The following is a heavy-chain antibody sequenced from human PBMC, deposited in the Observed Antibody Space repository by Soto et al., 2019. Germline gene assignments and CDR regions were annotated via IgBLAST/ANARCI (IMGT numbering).Heavy chain of an antibody. CDR2: IWSDGSNK. Sequence: QVQLVESGGGVVQPGRSLRLSCAASGFTFSTYGMHWVRQAPGKGLEWVAVIWSDGSNKYYADSVKGRFTISRDNSKNTLYLQMNSLRAEDTAVYYCARDRYGSGLYYIDYLGQGTLV. CDR1: GFTFSTYG. V-gene: IGHV3-33*01. CDR3: ARDRYGSGLYYIDY. J-gene: IGHJ4*02. D-gene: IGHD6-19*01.